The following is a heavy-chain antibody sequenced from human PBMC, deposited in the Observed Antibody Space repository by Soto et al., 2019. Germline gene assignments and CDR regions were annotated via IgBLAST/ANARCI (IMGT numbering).Heavy chain of an antibody. Sequence: GESLKISCKGSGYSFTCYWIGWVRQMPGKGLEWMGIIYPGDSDTRYSPSFQGQVTISADKSISTAYLQWSSLKASDTAMYYCARRGYCSGGSCPRAMDVWGQGTTVNVSS. V-gene: IGHV5-51*01. CDR1: GYSFTCYW. D-gene: IGHD2-15*01. J-gene: IGHJ6*02. CDR2: IYPGDSDT. CDR3: ARRGYCSGGSCPRAMDV.